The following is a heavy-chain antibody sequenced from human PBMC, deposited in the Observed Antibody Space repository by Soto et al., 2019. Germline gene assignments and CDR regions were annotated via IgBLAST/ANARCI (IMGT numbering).Heavy chain of an antibody. Sequence: QVQLVQSGAEVKKPRSSVKVSCKASGGTVSSYAITWVRQAPGQGLEWMGGIIPIFGTPNYAQNFQGRVTITAAESTSTAYMELSSLRSEDTAVDYCARDRGPRSGYYPYWFDPWGQGTLVTVSS. CDR2: IIPIFGTP. CDR1: GGTVSSYA. V-gene: IGHV1-69*12. D-gene: IGHD3-22*01. J-gene: IGHJ5*02. CDR3: ARDRGPRSGYYPYWFDP.